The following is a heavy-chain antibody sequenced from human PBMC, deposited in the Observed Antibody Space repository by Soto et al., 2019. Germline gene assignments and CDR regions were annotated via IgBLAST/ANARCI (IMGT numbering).Heavy chain of an antibody. CDR2: IYYSGST. CDR1: GGSISRSRYY. V-gene: IGHV4-39*01. J-gene: IGHJ3*02. CDR3: ASLLGYCSSTSCYFSAFDI. D-gene: IGHD2-2*01. Sequence: SQTLSLTCTVSGGSISRSRYYRGWIRQPPGKGLEWIGNIYYSGSTYYNPSLKSRVTISVDTSKNQFSLKLSSVTAADTAVYYCASLLGYCSSTSCYFSAFDIWGQGTMVTVSS.